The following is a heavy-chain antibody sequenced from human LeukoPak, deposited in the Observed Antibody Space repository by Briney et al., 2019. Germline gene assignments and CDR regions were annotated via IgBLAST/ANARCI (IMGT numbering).Heavy chain of an antibody. J-gene: IGHJ3*02. CDR2: VYYSGST. D-gene: IGHD2-2*01. Sequence: SETLSLTCTVSGGSISSSSLYWDWIRHPPGKGLEWIGTVYYSGSTYYNPSLKSRVTISVDTSKNQFSLKLSSVTAADTAVYYCARNASSLGAGAFDIWGQGTMVTVSS. CDR3: ARNASSLGAGAFDI. CDR1: GGSISSSSLY. V-gene: IGHV4-39*01.